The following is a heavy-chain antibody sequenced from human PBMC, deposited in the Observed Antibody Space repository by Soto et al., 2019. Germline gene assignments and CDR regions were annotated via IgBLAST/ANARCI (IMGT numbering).Heavy chain of an antibody. CDR1: GYTFTSYA. Sequence: SVKVSCKASGYTFTSYAMHWVRQAPGQRLEWMGWINAGNGNTKYSQKFQGRVTITRDTSASTAYMELSSLRSEDTAVYYCARDPSGYDLPAYWGQGTLVTVSS. V-gene: IGHV1-3*01. J-gene: IGHJ4*02. CDR3: ARDPSGYDLPAY. D-gene: IGHD5-12*01. CDR2: INAGNGNT.